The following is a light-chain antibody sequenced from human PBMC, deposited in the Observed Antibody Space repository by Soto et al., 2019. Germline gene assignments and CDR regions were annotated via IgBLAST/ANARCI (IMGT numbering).Light chain of an antibody. Sequence: QSALTQPPSASGSPGQSVTISCTGTSSDVGAHNFVSWHQQHPGKAPQLMVYEVSKRPSGVSNRFSGSKSGNTASLTISGLQAEDEADYYCSSYTSSSTYVFGTGTKVTV. CDR2: EVS. V-gene: IGLV2-14*01. CDR1: SSDVGAHNF. J-gene: IGLJ1*01. CDR3: SSYTSSSTYV.